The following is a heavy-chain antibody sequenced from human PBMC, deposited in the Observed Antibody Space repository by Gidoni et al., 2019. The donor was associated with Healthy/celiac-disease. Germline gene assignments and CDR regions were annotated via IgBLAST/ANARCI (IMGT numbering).Heavy chain of an antibody. CDR2: IYHSGST. CDR3: ARRIGMLGGDAYYFDY. Sequence: QLQLQESGAGLVQPSQTLSLPCTVSGGSFSSGGYSWSWFRQPPGKGLEWIGSIYHSGSTYYNPSHKSRVTISVDRSKNQFSLKLSSVTAADTAVYYCARRIGMLGGDAYYFDYWGQGTLVTVSS. D-gene: IGHD2-21*02. J-gene: IGHJ4*02. V-gene: IGHV4-30-2*01. CDR1: GGSFSSGGYS.